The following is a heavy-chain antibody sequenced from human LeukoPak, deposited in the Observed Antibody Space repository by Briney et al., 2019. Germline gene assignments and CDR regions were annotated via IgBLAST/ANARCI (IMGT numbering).Heavy chain of an antibody. CDR1: GYTFTSYD. V-gene: IGHV1-8*01. Sequence: ASVKVSCKASGYTFTSYDINWVRQATGQGLEWMGWMNPNSGNTGYAQKFQGRVTMTRNTSISTAYMELGSLRSEDTAVYYCARGTPRYYYDSSGYYQFDYWGQGTLVTVSS. J-gene: IGHJ4*02. CDR3: ARGTPRYYYDSSGYYQFDY. CDR2: MNPNSGNT. D-gene: IGHD3-22*01.